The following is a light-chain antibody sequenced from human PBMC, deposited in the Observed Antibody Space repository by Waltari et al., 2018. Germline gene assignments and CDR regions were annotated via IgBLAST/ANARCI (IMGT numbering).Light chain of an antibody. CDR3: QQYDISPLT. V-gene: IGKV3-20*01. CDR1: QTIRTSY. J-gene: IGKJ4*01. Sequence: EIVLTQYPGTRSLSPGEGSTPPCRTSQTIRTSYLAWYQQKPGQAPTLLIYGTFSRDTGIPDRLTGSGSGTGFSLTISSLEAEDFATYYCQQYDISPLTFGGGTKVEIK. CDR2: GTF.